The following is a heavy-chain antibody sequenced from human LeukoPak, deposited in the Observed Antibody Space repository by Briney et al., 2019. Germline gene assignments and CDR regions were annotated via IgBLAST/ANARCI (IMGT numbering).Heavy chain of an antibody. D-gene: IGHD2-15*01. CDR2: IYHSGST. CDR1: GGSMSSTKW. CDR3: ARAVHCSGGSCYFDY. J-gene: IGHJ4*02. Sequence: PSGTLSLTCAVSGGSMSSTKWWSWVRQPPGKGLEWIGEIYHSGSTNYNPSLTSRVTMSVDTSKNQFSLKLRSVTAADTAVYYCARAVHCSGGSCYFDYWGQGTLVTVSS. V-gene: IGHV4-4*02.